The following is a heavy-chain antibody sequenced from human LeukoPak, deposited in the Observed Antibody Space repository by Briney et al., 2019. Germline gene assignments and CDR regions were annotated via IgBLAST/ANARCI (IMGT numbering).Heavy chain of an antibody. CDR2: ISAYNGNT. CDR3: ARRTDSSNWYAAFDI. V-gene: IGHV1-18*01. Sequence: ASVKVSCKASGYTFTSYGISWVRQAPGQGLEWMGWISAYNGNTNYAQKLQGRVTMTTDTSTSTAYMELRSLRSEDTAVYYCARRTDSSNWYAAFDIWGQGTMVTVSS. J-gene: IGHJ3*02. CDR1: GYTFTSYG. D-gene: IGHD6-13*01.